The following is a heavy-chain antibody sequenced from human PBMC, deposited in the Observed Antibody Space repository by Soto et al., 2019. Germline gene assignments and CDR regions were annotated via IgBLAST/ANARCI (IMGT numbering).Heavy chain of an antibody. CDR2: IYWNDDK. CDR1: GFSLSTSGVG. J-gene: IGHJ5*02. Sequence: SGPTLVNPTQTLTLTCTFSGFSLSTSGVGVGWIRQPPGKALEWLALIYWNDDKRYSPSLKSRLTITKDTSKNQVVLTMTNMDPVDTATYYCAHRPPYYDILTGYYGGNWFDPWGQGTLVTVSS. CDR3: AHRPPYYDILTGYYGGNWFDP. D-gene: IGHD3-9*01. V-gene: IGHV2-5*01.